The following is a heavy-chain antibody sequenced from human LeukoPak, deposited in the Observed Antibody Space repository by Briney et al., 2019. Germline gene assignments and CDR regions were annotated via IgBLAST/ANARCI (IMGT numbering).Heavy chain of an antibody. Sequence: GASVKASCKASGYTFTGYYIHWVRQAPGQGLEWMGWINPNSGGTNYAQKFQGRVTMTRDTSISTAYMELSRLRSDDTAVYYCAREGMFGELLFDYWGQGTLVTVSS. V-gene: IGHV1-2*02. CDR1: GYTFTGYY. CDR3: AREGMFGELLFDY. CDR2: INPNSGGT. J-gene: IGHJ4*02. D-gene: IGHD3-10*02.